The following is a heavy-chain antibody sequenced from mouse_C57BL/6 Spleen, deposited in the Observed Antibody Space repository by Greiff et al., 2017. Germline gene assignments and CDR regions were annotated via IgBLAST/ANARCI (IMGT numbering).Heavy chain of an antibody. J-gene: IGHJ4*01. CDR2: IYWDDDK. V-gene: IGHV8-12*01. CDR1: GFSLSTSGMG. CDR3: ARRADGDAMDY. Sequence: QVQLKQSGPGLLQSSQSLSLTCSFSGFSLSTSGMGVSWLSQPSGKGLEWLAHIYWDDDKSNHQSMKSRITISKDTSRNQVFLTITSVDTADTATDYCARRADGDAMDYWGQGTSVTVSS.